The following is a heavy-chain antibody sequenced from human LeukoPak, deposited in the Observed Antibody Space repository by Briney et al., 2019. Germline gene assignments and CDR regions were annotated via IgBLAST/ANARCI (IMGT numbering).Heavy chain of an antibody. V-gene: IGHV4-34*01. D-gene: IGHD5-24*01. CDR1: GGSFSGYY. Sequence: NPSEALSLTCAVYGGSFSGYYWSWIRQPPGKGLEWIGEINHSGSTNYNPPLKSRVTISVDTSKNQFSLKLSSVTAADTAVYYCAGTPRRDGYNLFDYWGQGTLVTVSS. CDR3: AGTPRRDGYNLFDY. CDR2: INHSGST. J-gene: IGHJ4*02.